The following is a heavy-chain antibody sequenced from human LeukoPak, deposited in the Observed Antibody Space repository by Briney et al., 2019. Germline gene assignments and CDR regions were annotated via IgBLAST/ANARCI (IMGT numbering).Heavy chain of an antibody. D-gene: IGHD3-22*01. CDR2: ISWNSGSI. CDR3: AKAETGYYYVIGYFQH. V-gene: IGHV3-9*01. Sequence: PGRSLRLSCAASGFTFDDYAMHWVRQAPGKGLEWVSGISWNSGSIGYADSVKGRFTISRDNAKNSLYLQMNSLRAEDTALYYCAKAETGYYYVIGYFQHWGQRTLDTVPS. J-gene: IGHJ1*01. CDR1: GFTFDDYA.